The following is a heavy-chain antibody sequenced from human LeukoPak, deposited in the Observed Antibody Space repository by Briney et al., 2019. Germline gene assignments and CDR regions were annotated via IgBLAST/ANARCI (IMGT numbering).Heavy chain of an antibody. V-gene: IGHV1-69*13. J-gene: IGHJ4*02. Sequence: SVKVSCKASGGIFSSYAISWVRQAPGQGLEWMGGIIPIFGTANYAQKFQGRVTITADESTSTAYMELSSLRSEDTAVYYCARDFLNRITIFGVVISYYFDYWGQGTLVTVSS. CDR2: IIPIFGTA. CDR1: GGIFSSYA. CDR3: ARDFLNRITIFGVVISYYFDY. D-gene: IGHD3-3*01.